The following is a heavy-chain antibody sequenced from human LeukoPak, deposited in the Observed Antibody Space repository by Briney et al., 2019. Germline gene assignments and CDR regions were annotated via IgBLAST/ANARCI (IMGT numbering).Heavy chain of an antibody. CDR2: ISSSGSTI. CDR3: ASPMTTVTTWDYYMDV. D-gene: IGHD4-17*01. V-gene: IGHV3-48*03. J-gene: IGHJ6*03. Sequence: PGGSLRLSCAASGFTFSSYEMNWVRQAPGKGLEWVSYISSSGSTIYYADSVEGRFTISRDNAKNSLYLQMNSLRAEDTAVYYCASPMTTVTTWDYYMDVWGKGTTVTVSS. CDR1: GFTFSSYE.